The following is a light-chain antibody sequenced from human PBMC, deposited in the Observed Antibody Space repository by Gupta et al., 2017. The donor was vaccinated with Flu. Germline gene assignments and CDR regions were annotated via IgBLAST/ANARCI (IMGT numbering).Light chain of an antibody. V-gene: IGLV2-14*01. CDR3: ISYSSSSSFV. CDR1: RSDFGDSNS. Sequence: ISGSGTRSDFGDSNSGSWYQHSPGEATRLMIFDFVVRPSGVSHRFSGSISDNIASLTISGLQSEDEADYYCISYSSSSSFVFGNGTKVTVI. CDR2: DFV. J-gene: IGLJ1*01.